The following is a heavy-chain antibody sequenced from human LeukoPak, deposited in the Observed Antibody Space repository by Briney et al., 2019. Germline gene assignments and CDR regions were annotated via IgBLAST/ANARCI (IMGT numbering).Heavy chain of an antibody. CDR1: GGSISTYY. CDR3: ARKENVYYYFDY. CDR2: VYYSGTT. Sequence: PSETLSLTCTVSGGSISTYYWSWIRQPPGKGLEWIGNVYYSGTTNYNPSLQSRVTMSVDTSKNQFSLKLSSVTAVDTAVYYCARKENVYYYFDYWGQGTLVTVSS. V-gene: IGHV4-59*12. J-gene: IGHJ4*02. D-gene: IGHD3-10*01.